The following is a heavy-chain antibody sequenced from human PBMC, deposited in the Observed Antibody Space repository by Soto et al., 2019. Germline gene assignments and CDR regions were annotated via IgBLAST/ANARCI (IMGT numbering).Heavy chain of an antibody. CDR1: GFTFSSYG. Sequence: QVQLVESGGGVVQPGRSLRLSCAASGFTFSSYGMHWVRQAPGKGLEWVAVISYDGSNKYYADSVKGRFTISRDKSKNTLYLQRNSLRAEDTAVYYCAKEADVLVPAAMAYYYYYGMDVWGQGTTVTVSS. CDR3: AKEADVLVPAAMAYYYYYGMDV. V-gene: IGHV3-30*18. D-gene: IGHD2-2*01. J-gene: IGHJ6*02. CDR2: ISYDGSNK.